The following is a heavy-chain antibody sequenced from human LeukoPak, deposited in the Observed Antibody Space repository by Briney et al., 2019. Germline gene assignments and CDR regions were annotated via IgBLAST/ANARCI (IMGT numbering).Heavy chain of an antibody. V-gene: IGHV1-69*05. J-gene: IGHJ4*02. Sequence: ASVKVSCKASGYTFTSYYMHWVRQAPGQGLEWMGGIIPIFGTANYAQKFQGRVTITTDESTSTAYMELSSLRSEDTAVYYCAIPSRELLWWYFDYWGQGTLVTVSS. CDR2: IIPIFGTA. CDR3: AIPSRELLWWYFDY. CDR1: GYTFTSYY. D-gene: IGHD1-26*01.